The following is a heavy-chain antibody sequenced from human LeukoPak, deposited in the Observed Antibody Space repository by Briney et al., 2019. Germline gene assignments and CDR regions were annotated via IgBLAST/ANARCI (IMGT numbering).Heavy chain of an antibody. D-gene: IGHD2-2*01. J-gene: IGHJ4*02. CDR2: ISAYNGNT. Sequence: ASVKVSCKASGYTFTSYGISWVRQAPGQGLEWMGWISAYNGNTNYAQKFQGRVTMTRNTSISTAYMELSSLRSEDTAVYYCARGYRAVVPARPTYYFDYWGQGTLVTVSS. V-gene: IGHV1-18*01. CDR1: GYTFTSYG. CDR3: ARGYRAVVPARPTYYFDY.